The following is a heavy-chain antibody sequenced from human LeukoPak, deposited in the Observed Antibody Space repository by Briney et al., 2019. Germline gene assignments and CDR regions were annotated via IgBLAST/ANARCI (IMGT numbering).Heavy chain of an antibody. D-gene: IGHD3-22*01. CDR1: GFSFSSYG. J-gene: IGHJ4*02. CDR3: AKDRNDTQKGLYYFDY. CDR2: ISYDGSNK. V-gene: IGHV3-30*18. Sequence: PGRSLRLSCAASGFSFSSYGMHWVRQAPGKGLEWVALISYDGSNKYYADSVKGRFTISRDNSKNTLYLQMNSLTAEDTAVYYCAKDRNDTQKGLYYFDYWGQGTLVTVSS.